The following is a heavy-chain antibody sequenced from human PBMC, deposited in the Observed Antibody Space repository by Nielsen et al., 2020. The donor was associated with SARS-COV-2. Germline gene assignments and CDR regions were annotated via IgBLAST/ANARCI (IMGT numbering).Heavy chain of an antibody. V-gene: IGHV3-30*03. CDR2: ISYDGSNK. D-gene: IGHD6-19*01. CDR1: GFTFSSYA. J-gene: IGHJ4*02. CDR3: ARKDSSGSGFDY. Sequence: GESLKISCAASGFTFSSYAMSWVRQAPGKGLEWVAVISYDGSNKYYADSVKGRFTISRDNAKNSLYLQMNSLRAEDTAVYYCARKDSSGSGFDYWGQGTLVTVSS.